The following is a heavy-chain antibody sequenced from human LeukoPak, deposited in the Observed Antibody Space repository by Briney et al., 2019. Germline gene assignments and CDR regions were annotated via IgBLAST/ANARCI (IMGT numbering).Heavy chain of an antibody. CDR2: ITGSGVKT. Sequence: PGGSLRLSCAASGFTFINYAMRWVRQAPGKGLEWVAGITGSGVKTAYADSVKGRFTISRDNSKNTLYLQMNSLRAEDTAVYYCAKGSASGTYYFDYWGQGILVFVSS. CDR3: AKGSASGTYYFDY. D-gene: IGHD1-7*01. V-gene: IGHV3-23*01. J-gene: IGHJ4*02. CDR1: GFTFINYA.